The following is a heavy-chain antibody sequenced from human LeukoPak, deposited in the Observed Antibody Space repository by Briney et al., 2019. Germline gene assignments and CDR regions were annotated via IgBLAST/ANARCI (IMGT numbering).Heavy chain of an antibody. CDR2: IYPGDSDT. CDR3: ARQAYCGADCFSPYKFDY. J-gene: IGHJ4*02. V-gene: IGHV5-51*01. D-gene: IGHD2-21*02. CDR1: GYSFTSYW. Sequence: GESLKISCKGSGYSFTSYWIGWVRQMPGKGLEWMGIIYPGDSDTRYSPSFQGQVTISADKSISTAYLQWSSLKASDTAMYYCARQAYCGADCFSPYKFDYWGQGTLVTVSS.